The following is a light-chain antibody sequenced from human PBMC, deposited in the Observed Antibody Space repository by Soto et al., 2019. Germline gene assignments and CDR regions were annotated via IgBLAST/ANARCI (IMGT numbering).Light chain of an antibody. CDR3: QKLYTFPLT. CDR2: AAS. V-gene: IGKV1-12*01. Sequence: EIQMTQSPSSVSASVGDRVTLTCRASQGISSWLAWYQQKPGRAPNLLIYAASSLQSGVPLRFSGSGSGTDFTLSISSLQPEDVATYYCQKLYTFPLTFGQGKRLEIK. CDR1: QGISSW. J-gene: IGKJ5*01.